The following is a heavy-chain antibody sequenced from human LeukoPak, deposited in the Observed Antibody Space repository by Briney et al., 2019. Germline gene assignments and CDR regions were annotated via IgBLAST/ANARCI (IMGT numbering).Heavy chain of an antibody. CDR3: TTIKRGNIFGYFDF. Sequence: PSDTLSLIGTVSGGSISSNSWSWIRHPPGKGLEWIGYIYYSGSTNYNPSLKSRVTISVDTSKNQFSLKLSSVTAADTAVYYCTTIKRGNIFGYFDFWGQGILVTVSS. D-gene: IGHD5-18*01. CDR1: GGSISSNS. V-gene: IGHV4-59*01. CDR2: IYYSGST. J-gene: IGHJ4*02.